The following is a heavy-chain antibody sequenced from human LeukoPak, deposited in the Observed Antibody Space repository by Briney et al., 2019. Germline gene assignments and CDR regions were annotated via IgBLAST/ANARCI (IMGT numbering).Heavy chain of an antibody. CDR1: GYTFTSYY. CDR3: ARDRVWYSNYGDNYYFDY. V-gene: IGHV1-69*05. D-gene: IGHD4-23*01. Sequence: SVKVSCKASGYTFTSYYMHWVRQAPGQGLEWMGRIIPIFGTANYAQKFQGRVTITTDESTSTAYMELSSLRSEDTAVYYCARDRVWYSNYGDNYYFDYWGQGTLVTVSS. CDR2: IIPIFGTA. J-gene: IGHJ4*02.